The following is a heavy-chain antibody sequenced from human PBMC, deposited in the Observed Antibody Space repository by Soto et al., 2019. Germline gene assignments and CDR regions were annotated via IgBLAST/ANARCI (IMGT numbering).Heavy chain of an antibody. V-gene: IGHV1-69*13. D-gene: IGHD5-18*01. CDR2: IIPIFGTA. CDR3: ARDSEAHSYGFGY. Sequence: GASVKVSCKASGGTFSSYAISWVRQAPGQGLEWMGGIIPIFGTANYAQKFQGGVTITADESTSTAYMELSSLRSEDTAVYYCARDSEAHSYGFGYWGQGTLVTVSS. J-gene: IGHJ4*02. CDR1: GGTFSSYA.